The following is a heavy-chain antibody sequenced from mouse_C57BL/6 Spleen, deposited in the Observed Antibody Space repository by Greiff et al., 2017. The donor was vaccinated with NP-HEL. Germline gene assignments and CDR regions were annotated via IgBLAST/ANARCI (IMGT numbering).Heavy chain of an antibody. Sequence: VQLQQSGTVLARPGASVKMSCKTSGYTFTSYWMHWVKQRPGQGLEWIGAIYPGNSDTSYNQKFKGKAKLTAVTSASTAYMELSSLTNEDSAVYYCTRSGYSNPDWYFDVWGTGTTVTVSS. CDR1: GYTFTSYW. D-gene: IGHD2-5*01. V-gene: IGHV1-5*01. CDR3: TRSGYSNPDWYFDV. CDR2: IYPGNSDT. J-gene: IGHJ1*03.